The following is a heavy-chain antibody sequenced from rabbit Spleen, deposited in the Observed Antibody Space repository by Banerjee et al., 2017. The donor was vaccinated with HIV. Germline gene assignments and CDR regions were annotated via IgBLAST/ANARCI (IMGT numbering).Heavy chain of an antibody. CDR2: IYAGGSGST. J-gene: IGHJ6*01. CDR3: ARDTGTSFSTYGMDL. V-gene: IGHV1S45*01. CDR1: GFSFNSGYD. Sequence: QEQLEESGGGLVQPGTSLTLTCKASGFSFNSGYDMCWVRQAPGKGLEWIACIYAGGSGSTYSATWAKGRFTISKTSSTTVTLQMTSLTAADTATYFCARDTGTSFSTYGMDLWGPGTLVTVS. D-gene: IGHD8-1*01.